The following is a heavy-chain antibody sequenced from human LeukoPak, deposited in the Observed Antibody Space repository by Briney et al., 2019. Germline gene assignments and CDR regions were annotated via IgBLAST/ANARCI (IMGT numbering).Heavy chain of an antibody. D-gene: IGHD6-13*01. Sequence: SETLSLTCLVSAASTSSSRDYWAWIRQPPGKGLDWIGEINHTRSTNYNPSLKTRVTMSVDTSQNQFSLKLSYVTTPATAAYYCARGSRYSSSRPFDYWGQGTLVTVSA. CDR2: INHTRST. CDR3: ARGSRYSSSRPFDY. CDR1: AASTSSSRDY. V-gene: IGHV4-39*07. J-gene: IGHJ4*02.